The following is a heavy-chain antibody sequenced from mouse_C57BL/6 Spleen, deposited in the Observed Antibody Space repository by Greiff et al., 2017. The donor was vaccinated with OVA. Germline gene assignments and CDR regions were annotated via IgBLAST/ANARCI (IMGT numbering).Heavy chain of an antibody. J-gene: IGHJ1*03. CDR1: GFTFSSYA. V-gene: IGHV5S21*01. CDR2: ISSGGDYI. Sequence: EVMLVESGEGLVKPGGSLKLSCAASGFTFSSYAMSWVRQTPEKRLEWVAYISSGGDYIYYADTVKGRFTISRDNARNTLYLQMRSLKSEDTAMYYCTRGTGGGRLEYFDVWGTGTTVTVSS. CDR3: TRGTGGGRLEYFDV. D-gene: IGHD1-1*01.